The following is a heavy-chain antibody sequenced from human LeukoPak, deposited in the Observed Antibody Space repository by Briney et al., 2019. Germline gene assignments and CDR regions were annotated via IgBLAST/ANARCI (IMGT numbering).Heavy chain of an antibody. CDR1: GFTVSNNY. Sequence: GGSLRLSCAASGFTVSNNYMTWVRQAPGKGLEWVSLIYSGGGTYYADSVKGSFTISRDKSKNTLYLQMNSLRAEDTAVYCCASRTRDYYYYGMDVWGQGTTVTVSS. CDR3: ASRTRDYYYYGMDV. J-gene: IGHJ6*02. CDR2: IYSGGGT. D-gene: IGHD3-3*01. V-gene: IGHV3-66*01.